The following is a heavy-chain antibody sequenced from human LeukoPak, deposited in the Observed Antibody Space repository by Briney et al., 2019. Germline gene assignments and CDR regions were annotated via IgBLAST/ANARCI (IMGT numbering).Heavy chain of an antibody. Sequence: SGGSLRLSCAASGFTFSTYEMNWVRQAPGGGLEWVSYISTSGRAIYYADSAKGRFTISRGNAKNSLYLQMNSLRAEDTAVYYCASYIRAPFDIWGQGTMVTVSS. J-gene: IGHJ3*02. CDR2: ISTSGRAI. D-gene: IGHD3-10*01. CDR1: GFTFSTYE. V-gene: IGHV3-48*03. CDR3: ASYIRAPFDI.